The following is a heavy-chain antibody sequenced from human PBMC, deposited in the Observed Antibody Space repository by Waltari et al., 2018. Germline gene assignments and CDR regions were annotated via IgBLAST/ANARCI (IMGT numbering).Heavy chain of an antibody. Sequence: QVQLQESGPGLVKPSETLSLTCTVSGGSISSYYWSWIRQPAGKGLEWIGRIYTSGCTNYTPSLKSRVTMSVDTSTNRFSLKLSSVTAADTAVYYCARGPQYYDFWSGYDYWGQGTLVTVSS. CDR2: IYTSGCT. J-gene: IGHJ4*02. D-gene: IGHD3-3*01. CDR1: GGSISSYY. V-gene: IGHV4-4*07. CDR3: ARGPQYYDFWSGYDY.